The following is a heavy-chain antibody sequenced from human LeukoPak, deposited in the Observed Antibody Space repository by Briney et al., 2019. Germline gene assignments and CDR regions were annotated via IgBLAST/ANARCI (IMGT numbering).Heavy chain of an antibody. Sequence: ASVKVSCKASGYTFTSYGISWVRQAPGQGLEWMGWISAYNGSTNYAQKLQGRVTMTTDTSTSTAYMELRSLRSDDTAVYYCARAASGDAVDYYGSGRRYYSYYMDVWGTGTTVTISS. D-gene: IGHD3-10*01. V-gene: IGHV1-18*01. CDR3: ARAASGDAVDYYGSGRRYYSYYMDV. CDR1: GYTFTSYG. J-gene: IGHJ6*03. CDR2: ISAYNGST.